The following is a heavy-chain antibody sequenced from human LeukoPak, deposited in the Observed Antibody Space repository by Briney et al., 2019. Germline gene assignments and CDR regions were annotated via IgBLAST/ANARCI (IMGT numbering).Heavy chain of an antibody. Sequence: GASVKVSCKASGGTFSSYAISWVRQASGQGLEWMGGIIPIFGTANYAQKFQGRVTITTDESTSTAYMELSSLRSEDTAVYYCARGIVADYYYYMDVWGKGTTVTVSS. J-gene: IGHJ6*03. CDR3: ARGIVADYYYYMDV. V-gene: IGHV1-69*05. CDR1: GGTFSSYA. D-gene: IGHD5-12*01. CDR2: IIPIFGTA.